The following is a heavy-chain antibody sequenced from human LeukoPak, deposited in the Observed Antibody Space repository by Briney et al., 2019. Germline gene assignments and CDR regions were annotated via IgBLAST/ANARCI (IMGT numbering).Heavy chain of an antibody. V-gene: IGHV1-2*06. CDR1: GYTFTGYY. CDR3: AREDSGTYYDAFDI. Sequence: ASVKVFCKASGYTFTGYYMHWLRQAPGQGLEWLGRINPNSGGTNYAQKFQGRGTMTRDTSISTVYMELSRLRYDDTAVYYCAREDSGTYYDAFDIWGQGTMVTASS. J-gene: IGHJ3*02. D-gene: IGHD1-26*01. CDR2: INPNSGGT.